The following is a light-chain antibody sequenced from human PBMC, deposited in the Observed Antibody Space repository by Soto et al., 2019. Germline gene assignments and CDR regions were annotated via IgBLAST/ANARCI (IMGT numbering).Light chain of an antibody. V-gene: IGKV4-1*01. CDR3: QQYYGTLYT. Sequence: DIVMTQSPDSLAVSLGERATINCKSSYSLLYSSNNKNYLAWYQQKPGQPPKLLIYWASTRESGVPDRFSGSGSGTDFTLTISSLQAEDVAIYYCQQYYGTLYTFGQGTK. CDR1: YSLLYSSNNKNY. CDR2: WAS. J-gene: IGKJ2*01.